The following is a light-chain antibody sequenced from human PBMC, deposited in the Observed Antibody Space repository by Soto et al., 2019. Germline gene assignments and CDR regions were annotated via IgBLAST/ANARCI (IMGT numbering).Light chain of an antibody. CDR3: MQGSHWPYT. Sequence: DVVLTQSPLSLPVTLGQPASISCRSSQGLAVSDGNIYLNWFQQRPGQSPRRLSYKVSNRDSGVPDRFSGTGSGTDFTLKINRVEAEDVGVYYCMQGSHWPYTFGQGTKLEIK. J-gene: IGKJ2*01. CDR2: KVS. V-gene: IGKV2-30*01. CDR1: QGLAVSDGNIY.